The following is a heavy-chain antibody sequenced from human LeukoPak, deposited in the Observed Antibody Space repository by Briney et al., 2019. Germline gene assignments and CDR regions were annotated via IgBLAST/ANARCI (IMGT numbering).Heavy chain of an antibody. CDR2: IKSKTDGGTT. V-gene: IGHV3-15*01. CDR1: GFTFSNAW. J-gene: IGHJ4*02. CDR3: ITVRFLEWLPFDY. Sequence: GGSLRLSCAASGFTFSNAWMSWVRQAPGKGLEWVGRIKSKTDGGTTDYAAPVKGRFTISRDDSKNTLYLQMNSLKTEDTAVYYCITVRFLEWLPFDYWGQGTLVTVSS. D-gene: IGHD3-3*01.